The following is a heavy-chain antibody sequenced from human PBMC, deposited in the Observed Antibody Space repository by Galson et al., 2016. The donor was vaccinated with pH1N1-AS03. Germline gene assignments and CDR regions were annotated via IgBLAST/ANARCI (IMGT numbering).Heavy chain of an antibody. CDR1: GSSFRDYP. CDR2: ISNSGSYT. V-gene: IGHV3-11*06. J-gene: IGHJ4*02. Sequence: CAASGSSFRDYPMTWIRQAPGKGLEWISYISNSGSYTNNADSVKGRITISRDNAKNSVFLQMNSLTVEAPAVYYCARGASIKMGRGGHLEYWGQGILVTVSS. CDR3: ARGASIKMGRGGHLEY. D-gene: IGHD3-10*01.